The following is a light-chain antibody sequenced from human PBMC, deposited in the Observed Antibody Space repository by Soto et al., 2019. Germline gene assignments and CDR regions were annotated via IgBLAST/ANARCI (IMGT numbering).Light chain of an antibody. CDR1: SSDVGGYKY. V-gene: IGLV2-14*01. J-gene: IGLJ2*01. Sequence: QSALTQPASVSGSPGQSITISCTGTSSDVGGYKYVSWYQQHPGKAPKVMIYDVSNRPSGVSNRFSASKSGNTASLTISGLQAEDEADYYCSSYTSNSTVIFGGGTKLTVL. CDR2: DVS. CDR3: SSYTSNSTVI.